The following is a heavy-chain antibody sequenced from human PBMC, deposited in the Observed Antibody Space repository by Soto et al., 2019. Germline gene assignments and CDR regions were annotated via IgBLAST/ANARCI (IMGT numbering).Heavy chain of an antibody. CDR1: GYTFTSYG. CDR3: ARVGPIYYYYGMDV. J-gene: IGHJ6*02. CDR2: ISAYNGNT. D-gene: IGHD2-2*02. Sequence: GASVKVSCKASGYTFTSYGISWVRQAPGQGLEWMGWISAYNGNTNYAQKLQGRVTMTTDTSTSTAYMELRSLRSGDTAVYYCARVGPIYYYYGMDVWGQGTTVTVSS. V-gene: IGHV1-18*01.